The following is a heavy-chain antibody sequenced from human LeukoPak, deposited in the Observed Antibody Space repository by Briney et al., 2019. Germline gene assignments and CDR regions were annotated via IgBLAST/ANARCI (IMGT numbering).Heavy chain of an antibody. CDR3: ARDADYGDPKAIEY. J-gene: IGHJ4*02. CDR2: ISTRGSTI. V-gene: IGHV3-11*04. CDR1: GFTFSDYY. Sequence: GGSLRLSCVVSGFTFSDYYMSWIRQAPGKGLEWLSYISTRGSTIYYADSVKGRFTISRDNSKNTLYLQMSSLRAEDTAVYYCARDADYGDPKAIEYWGQGTLVTVSS. D-gene: IGHD4-17*01.